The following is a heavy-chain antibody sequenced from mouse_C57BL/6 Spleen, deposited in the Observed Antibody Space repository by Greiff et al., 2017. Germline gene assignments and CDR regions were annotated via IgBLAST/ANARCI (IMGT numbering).Heavy chain of an antibody. CDR1: GYTFTDHT. CDR2: IYPRDGST. D-gene: IGHD3-2*02. CDR3: ARRHAQATEENYFDY. J-gene: IGHJ2*01. Sequence: QVQLQQSDAELVKPGASVKISCKVSGYTFTDHTIHWMKQRPEQGLAWIGYIYPRDGSTKYNEKFKGKATLTADKSSSTAYMQLNSLTSEDSAVYFCARRHAQATEENYFDYWGQGTTLTVSS. V-gene: IGHV1-78*01.